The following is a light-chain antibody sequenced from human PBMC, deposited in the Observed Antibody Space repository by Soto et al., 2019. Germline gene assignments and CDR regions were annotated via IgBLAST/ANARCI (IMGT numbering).Light chain of an antibody. V-gene: IGLV2-14*01. CDR3: NSYTSSSTLYV. CDR2: DVS. Sequence: QSALTQPASVSGSPGQSITISCTGTSSDVGGYNYVSWYQQHPGKAPKLMIYDVSNRPSGVSNRFSGSKSGNTASLTISGLQAEDEGDYYCNSYTSSSTLYVFGTGTKLTVL. CDR1: SSDVGGYNY. J-gene: IGLJ1*01.